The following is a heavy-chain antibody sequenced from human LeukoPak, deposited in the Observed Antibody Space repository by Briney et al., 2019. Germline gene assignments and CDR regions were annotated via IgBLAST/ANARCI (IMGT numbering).Heavy chain of an antibody. CDR1: GYTFTGYY. V-gene: IGHV1-2*02. CDR2: INPNSGGT. J-gene: IGHJ3*02. D-gene: IGHD3-9*01. Sequence: ASVKVSCEASGYTFTGYYIHWVRQAPGQGLEWMGWINPNSGGTNYAQKFQGRVTMTRDTSISTAYMELSRLTSDDTAVYYCARDTYDILTGYYKWAFDIWGQGTMVTVSS. CDR3: ARDTYDILTGYYKWAFDI.